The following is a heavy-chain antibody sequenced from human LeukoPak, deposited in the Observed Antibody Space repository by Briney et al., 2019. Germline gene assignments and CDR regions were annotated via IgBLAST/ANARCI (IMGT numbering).Heavy chain of an antibody. CDR2: IRYDGSNK. CDR1: GFTFSSYG. J-gene: IGHJ6*03. D-gene: IGHD3-22*01. CDR3: ARASYYYEFYYYYYYMDV. Sequence: GGSLRLSCAASGFTFSSYGMHWVRQAPGKGLEWVAFIRYDGSNKYYADSVKGRFTISRDNSKNTLYLQMNSLRAEDTAVYYCARASYYYEFYYYYYYMDVWGKGTTVTISS. V-gene: IGHV3-30*02.